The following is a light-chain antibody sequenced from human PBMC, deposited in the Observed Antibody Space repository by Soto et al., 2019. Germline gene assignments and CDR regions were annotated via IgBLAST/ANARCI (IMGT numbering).Light chain of an antibody. CDR1: QSSGNE. CDR3: QTVDKWPL. Sequence: VSSGERATLSYRDSQSSGNELGWQQQTPGQASRLVIYTIFTRATGVPTRISGSGSGTEFTLTISSLQSEDFAVYCCQTVDKWPLFGQGTRLEI. V-gene: IGKV3D-15*01. J-gene: IGKJ5*01. CDR2: TIF.